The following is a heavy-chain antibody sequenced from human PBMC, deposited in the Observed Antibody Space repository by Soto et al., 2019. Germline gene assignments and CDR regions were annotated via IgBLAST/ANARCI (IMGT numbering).Heavy chain of an antibody. CDR2: VFSSVSA. V-gene: IGHV4-4*07. D-gene: IGHD2-21*02. CDR1: GVSVRSYT. CDR3: ARDGMTTGDT. J-gene: IGHJ4*02. Sequence: SETLSLTCIVSGVSVRSYTWSWVRQPANKGLEWIGRVFSSVSATYNPSLRSRVSISMDTPENRISLKLDSVTAADAGVYFCARDGMTTGDTWGPGTLVTVSS.